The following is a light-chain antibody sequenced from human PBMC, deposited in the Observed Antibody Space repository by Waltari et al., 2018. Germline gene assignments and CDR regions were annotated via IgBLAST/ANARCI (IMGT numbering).Light chain of an antibody. J-gene: IGLJ2*01. CDR3: AAWDNSLSSPV. CDR1: SSNIGRNY. Sequence: QSVLTQPPSASGAPGQSVTISCSGSSSNIGRNYVYWYQQLPGTAPNLLIYYSDQRPSGVPDRFSGSKSGTSASLAITGLRSEDEADYYCAAWDNSLSSPVFGGGTRLTVL. V-gene: IGLV1-47*02. CDR2: YSD.